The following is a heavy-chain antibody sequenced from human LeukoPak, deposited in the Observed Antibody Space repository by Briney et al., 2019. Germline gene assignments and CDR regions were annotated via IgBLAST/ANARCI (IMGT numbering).Heavy chain of an antibody. D-gene: IGHD6-13*01. V-gene: IGHV4-39*01. CDR3: ARHHVRYSSSWYPMISGYFDY. Sequence: SETLSLTCTVSGGSISSSSYYWGWIRQPPGKGLEWIGSIYYSGSTYYNPSLKSRVTISVDTSKNQFSLKLSSVTAADTAVYYCARHHVRYSSSWYPMISGYFDYWGQGTLVTVSS. J-gene: IGHJ4*02. CDR2: IYYSGST. CDR1: GGSISSSSYY.